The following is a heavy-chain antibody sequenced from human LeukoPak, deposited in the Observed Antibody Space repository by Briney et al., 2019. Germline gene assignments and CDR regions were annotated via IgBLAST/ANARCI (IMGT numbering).Heavy chain of an antibody. CDR3: ARDRGYSYGPGEYFQH. V-gene: IGHV1-46*01. D-gene: IGHD5-18*01. CDR1: GYTFTSYY. CDR2: INPSGGST. J-gene: IGHJ1*01. Sequence: ASVKVSCKASGYTFTSYYMHWVRQAPGQGLEWMGIINPSGGSTSYAQKFQGRVTMTRDTSTSTVYMELSSLRSEDTAVYYCARDRGYSYGPGEYFQHWGQGTLVTVSS.